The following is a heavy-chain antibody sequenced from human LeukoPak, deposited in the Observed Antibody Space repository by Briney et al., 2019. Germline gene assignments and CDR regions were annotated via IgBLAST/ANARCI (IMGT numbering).Heavy chain of an antibody. CDR2: LHYSGST. CDR1: GGSIRCYF. Sequence: SETLSLTCTVSGGSIRCYFWSLVRPPPGKGGGGGGVLHYSGSTNYNPSLKSRVTISVDTSKNQFSLKLSSVTAADTAVYYCARGLLSYDFWSGYYDVYGMDVWGQGTTVTVSS. CDR3: ARGLLSYDFWSGYYDVYGMDV. D-gene: IGHD3-3*01. V-gene: IGHV4-59*01. J-gene: IGHJ6*02.